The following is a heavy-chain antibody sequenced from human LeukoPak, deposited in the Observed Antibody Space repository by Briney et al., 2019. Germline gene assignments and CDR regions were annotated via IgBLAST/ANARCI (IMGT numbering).Heavy chain of an antibody. V-gene: IGHV3-30*02. D-gene: IGHD2-2*02. Sequence: PGGSLRLSCAASGFTFSSYGMHWARQAPGKGLEWVAFIRYDGSNKYYADSVKGRFTISRDNSKNTLYLQMNSLRAEDTAVYYCAKGLYCSSTSCYTPDYRGQGTLVTVSS. CDR1: GFTFSSYG. CDR3: AKGLYCSSTSCYTPDY. CDR2: IRYDGSNK. J-gene: IGHJ4*02.